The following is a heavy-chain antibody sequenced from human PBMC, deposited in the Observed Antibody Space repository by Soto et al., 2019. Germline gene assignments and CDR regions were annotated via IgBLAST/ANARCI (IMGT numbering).Heavy chain of an antibody. CDR2: INSDGSST. CDR1: GFTINNYW. CDR3: VRDRALYGTGPHFDY. V-gene: IGHV3-74*01. Sequence: EVQLVESGGGLVQPGGSLRLYCAASGFTINNYWMHWVRQVPGKGLEWVSRINSDGSSTSYADSVRGRFTISRDNAKNTLYLQMNSLRVEDTAVYYCVRDRALYGTGPHFDYWGQGTLLTVSS. J-gene: IGHJ4*02. D-gene: IGHD2-8*01.